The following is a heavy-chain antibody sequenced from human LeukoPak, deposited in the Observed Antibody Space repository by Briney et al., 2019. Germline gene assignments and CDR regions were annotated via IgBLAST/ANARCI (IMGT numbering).Heavy chain of an antibody. CDR3: ARGYGSGSYYDFDY. D-gene: IGHD3-10*01. V-gene: IGHV1-69*05. J-gene: IGHJ4*02. CDR2: IMPLFGTP. CDR1: GGTFNNYA. Sequence: SVKVSCKASGGTFNNYAISWVRQAPGQGPEWMGGIMPLFGTPKYAQKFQGRVTIITDDSTSTAYMELSGLRSDDTAVYYCARGYGSGSYYDFDYWGQGTLVTVSS.